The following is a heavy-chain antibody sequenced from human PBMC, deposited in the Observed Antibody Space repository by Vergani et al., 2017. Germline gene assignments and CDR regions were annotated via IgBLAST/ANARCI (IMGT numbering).Heavy chain of an antibody. CDR1: GGSFSGYY. Sequence: QVQLQQWGAGLLKPSETLSLTCAVHGGSFSGYYWSWIRQPPGKGLEWSGEINHSGSTNYNPSLKSRVTISVDTSKNQFTLKLSSVTAADTAVYYCARGRFGGNSVVLDYWGQGTLVTVAS. CDR2: INHSGST. CDR3: ARGRFGGNSVVLDY. V-gene: IGHV4-34*01. J-gene: IGHJ4*02. D-gene: IGHD4-23*01.